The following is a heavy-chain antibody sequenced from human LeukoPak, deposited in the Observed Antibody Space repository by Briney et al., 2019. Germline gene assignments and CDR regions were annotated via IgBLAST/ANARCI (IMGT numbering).Heavy chain of an antibody. CDR2: ISESGGIT. V-gene: IGHV3-23*01. J-gene: IGHJ4*02. Sequence: GGSLRLSCAASGFTFSSYALSWVRQAPGKGLEWISIISESGGITYYADSVKGRFNISRDNSKNTLYLQMNSLRAEDTAVYYCAKVGRDVAAAGPYYFDYWGQGTLVTVSS. CDR3: AKVGRDVAAAGPYYFDY. D-gene: IGHD6-13*01. CDR1: GFTFSSYA.